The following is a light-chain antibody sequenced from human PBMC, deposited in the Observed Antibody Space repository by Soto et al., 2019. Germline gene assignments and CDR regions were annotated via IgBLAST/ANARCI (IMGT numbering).Light chain of an antibody. CDR1: SSNIGAGYD. Sequence: QSVLTQPPSVSGAPGQRVTISCTGSSSNIGAGYDVHWYHQRPVTAPKLLIYGNSNRPSGVPDRFSGSKSDTSASLAITGLQAEDEADYYCQSYDSSLSGYVVFGGGTKLTVL. CDR3: QSYDSSLSGYVV. CDR2: GNS. V-gene: IGLV1-40*01. J-gene: IGLJ2*01.